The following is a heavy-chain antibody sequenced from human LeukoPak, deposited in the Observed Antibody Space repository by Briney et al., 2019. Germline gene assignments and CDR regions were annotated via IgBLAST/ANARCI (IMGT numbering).Heavy chain of an antibody. CDR1: GGSISSGDYY. Sequence: SETLSLTCTVSGGSISSGDYYWSWIRQPPGKGLEWIGYIYYSGSTYYNPSLKSRVTISVDTSKNQFSLKLSSVTAADTAVYYCAKLGLLNWFDPWGQGTLVTVSS. CDR2: IYYSGST. J-gene: IGHJ5*02. D-gene: IGHD6-13*01. V-gene: IGHV4-30-4*08. CDR3: AKLGLLNWFDP.